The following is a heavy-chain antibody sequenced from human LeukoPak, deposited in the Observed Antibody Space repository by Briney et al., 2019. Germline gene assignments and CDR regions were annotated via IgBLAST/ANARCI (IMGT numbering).Heavy chain of an antibody. CDR3: AKQLGYCSDGSCYFPY. CDR2: ISGSGGST. J-gene: IGHJ4*02. D-gene: IGHD2-15*01. Sequence: LAGGSLRLSRAASGFTFSSYAMSWVRQAPGKGLEWVSAISGSGGSTYYADSVQGRFTIFRDNSKSTLCLQMNSLRAEDTAVYYCAKQLGYCSDGSCYFPYWGQGTLVTVSS. V-gene: IGHV3-23*01. CDR1: GFTFSSYA.